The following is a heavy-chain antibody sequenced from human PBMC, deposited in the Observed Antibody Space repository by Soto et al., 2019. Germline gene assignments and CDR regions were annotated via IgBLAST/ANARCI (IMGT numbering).Heavy chain of an antibody. CDR3: ATDGATVGAFDI. V-gene: IGHV1-24*01. CDR1: GYTLTELS. Sequence: ASVKVSCKVSGYTLTELSMHWVRQAPGKGLEWMGGFDPEDGETIYAQKFQGRVTMTEDTSTDTAYMELSSLRSGDTAVYYCATDGATVGAFDIWGQGTMVTVSS. J-gene: IGHJ3*02. D-gene: IGHD4-4*01. CDR2: FDPEDGET.